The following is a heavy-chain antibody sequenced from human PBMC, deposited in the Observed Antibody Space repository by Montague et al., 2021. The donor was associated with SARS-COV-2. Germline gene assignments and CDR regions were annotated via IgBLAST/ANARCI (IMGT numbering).Heavy chain of an antibody. CDR2: INTSGST. D-gene: IGHD2-15*01. V-gene: IGHV4-61*02. CDR1: GGSISSGSYY. CDR3: ARELVVVAARGKNWFDP. Sequence: TLSLTCTVPGGSISSGSYYWSWIRQPAGKGLEWFGRINTSGSTNYKPTLQSRVTISVDKTKNPFTLKLSSVTAADTAVYYSARELVVVAARGKNWFDPWGQGTLVTVSS. J-gene: IGHJ5*02.